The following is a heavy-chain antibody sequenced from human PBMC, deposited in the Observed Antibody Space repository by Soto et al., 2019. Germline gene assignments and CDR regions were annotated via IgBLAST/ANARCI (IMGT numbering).Heavy chain of an antibody. CDR2: ISGSGGST. Sequence: EVQLLESGGGLVQPGGSLRLSCAASGFTFSSYAMSWVRQAPGKGPEWVSAISGSGGSTYYADSVKGRFTISRDNSKNTLYLQMNSLRAEDTAVYYCAKDSGPYSSSWIQHWGQGTLVTVSS. D-gene: IGHD6-13*01. V-gene: IGHV3-23*01. CDR1: GFTFSSYA. CDR3: AKDSGPYSSSWIQH. J-gene: IGHJ1*01.